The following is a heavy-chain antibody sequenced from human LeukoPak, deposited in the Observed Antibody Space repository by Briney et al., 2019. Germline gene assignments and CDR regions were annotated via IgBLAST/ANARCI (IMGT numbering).Heavy chain of an antibody. CDR3: AKDAPNVYYDILTGYYMGAFDI. V-gene: IGHV3-23*01. CDR1: GFTFSSYA. Sequence: GGSLRLSCAASGFTFSSYAMSWVGQAPGKGLEGVSAISGSGGSTYYADSVKGRFTISRDNSKNTLYLQMNSLRAEDTAVYYCAKDAPNVYYDILTGYYMGAFDIWGQGTMVTVSS. CDR2: ISGSGGST. D-gene: IGHD3-9*01. J-gene: IGHJ3*02.